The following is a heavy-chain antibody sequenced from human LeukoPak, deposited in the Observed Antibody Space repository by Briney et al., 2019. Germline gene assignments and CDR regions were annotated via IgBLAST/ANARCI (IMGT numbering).Heavy chain of an antibody. D-gene: IGHD3-10*01. CDR1: GVSISSSSYY. Sequence: PSETLSLTCTVSGVSISSSSYYWGWIRQPPGKGREWIGSIYYSGSTYYNPSLKSRVTISVDTSKNPFYLKLSSATAAATAVYYCERRATMVRGASNFDYWGQGTLVTASS. CDR2: IYYSGST. J-gene: IGHJ4*02. CDR3: ERRATMVRGASNFDY. V-gene: IGHV4-39*01.